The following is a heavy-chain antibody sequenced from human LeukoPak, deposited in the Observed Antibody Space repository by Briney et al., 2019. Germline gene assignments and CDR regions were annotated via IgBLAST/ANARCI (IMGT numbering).Heavy chain of an antibody. Sequence: GGSLRLSCVASGFTFSSYTMTWVRQAPGEGLEWVSGISGDSTGTYYADSVKGRFTISRDNPKNTLFLQMNSLRAEDTAVYYCAKDGHWNLKDFDYWGQGTLVTVSS. J-gene: IGHJ4*02. V-gene: IGHV3-23*01. D-gene: IGHD1-1*01. CDR3: AKDGHWNLKDFDY. CDR2: ISGDSTGT. CDR1: GFTFSSYT.